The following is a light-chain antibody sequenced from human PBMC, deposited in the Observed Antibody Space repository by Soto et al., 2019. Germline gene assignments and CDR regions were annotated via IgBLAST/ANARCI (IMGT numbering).Light chain of an antibody. CDR2: GAS. V-gene: IGKV3-15*01. CDR3: QQYNNWPRT. CDR1: QSVSSN. Sequence: EISMTQFLATLSVFPRGGANLSCWASQSVSSNLAWYQQKPGQAPRLLIYGASTRATGIPARFSGSGSGTEFTLTISSLQSEDFAVYYCQQYNNWPRTFGQGTKVDIK. J-gene: IGKJ1*01.